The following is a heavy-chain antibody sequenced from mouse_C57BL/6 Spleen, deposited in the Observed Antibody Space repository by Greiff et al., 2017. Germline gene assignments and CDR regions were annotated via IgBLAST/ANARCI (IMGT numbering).Heavy chain of an antibody. Sequence: VQLQQSGPELVKPGASVKISCKASGYTFTDYTMDWVKQSHGKSLEWIGDINPYHGGTIYNQKFKGKATLTVDKSSSTAYMEPRSLTSEDTAVYYCARDDGDYELDYWGQGTTLTVSA. CDR3: ARDDGDYELDY. D-gene: IGHD2-3*01. CDR1: GYTFTDYT. V-gene: IGHV1-18*01. J-gene: IGHJ2*01. CDR2: INPYHGGT.